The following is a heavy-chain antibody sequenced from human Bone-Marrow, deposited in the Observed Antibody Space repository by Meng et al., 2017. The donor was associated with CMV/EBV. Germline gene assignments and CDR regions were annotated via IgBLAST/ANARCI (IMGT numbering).Heavy chain of an antibody. V-gene: IGHV3-9*01. CDR1: GFTFDDYA. D-gene: IGHD5-18*01. Sequence: SLKISCAASGFTFDDYAMHWVRQAPGKGLEWVSGISWNSGSIGYADSVKDRFTISRDNAKNSLYLQMNSLRAEDTALYYCAKERGYSYGSFDYWGQGTLVTVSS. CDR3: AKERGYSYGSFDY. J-gene: IGHJ4*02. CDR2: ISWNSGSI.